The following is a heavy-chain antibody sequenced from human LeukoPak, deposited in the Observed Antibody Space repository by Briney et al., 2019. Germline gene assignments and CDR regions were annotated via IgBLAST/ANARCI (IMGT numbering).Heavy chain of an antibody. J-gene: IGHJ4*02. CDR3: ARQSGDYYGSGSYGGDY. D-gene: IGHD3-10*01. CDR2: IDPSDSYT. Sequence: GESLKISCKGSGYSFTSYWISWVRQMPGKGLEWMGRIDPSDSYTNHSPSFQGHVTISADKSISTAYLQWSSLKASDTAMYYCARQSGDYYGSGSYGGDYWGQGTLVTVSS. V-gene: IGHV5-10-1*01. CDR1: GYSFTSYW.